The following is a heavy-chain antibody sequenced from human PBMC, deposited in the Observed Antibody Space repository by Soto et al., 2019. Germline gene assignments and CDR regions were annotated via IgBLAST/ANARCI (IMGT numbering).Heavy chain of an antibody. D-gene: IGHD1-1*01. CDR2: ISGSGGST. J-gene: IGHJ5*02. V-gene: IGHV3-23*01. CDR3: AKIPCNWNDCNCFDP. CDR1: GFTFSSYA. Sequence: GSLRLSCAASGFTFSSYAMSWVRQAPGKGLEWVSAISGSGGSTYYADSVKGRFTISRDNSKNTLYLQMNSLRAEDTAVYYCAKIPCNWNDCNCFDPWGQGTLVTSPQ.